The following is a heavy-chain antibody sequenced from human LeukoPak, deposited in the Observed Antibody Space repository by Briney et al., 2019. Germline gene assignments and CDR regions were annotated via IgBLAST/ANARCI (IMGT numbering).Heavy chain of an antibody. CDR1: GYTFTSYG. D-gene: IGHD3-22*01. V-gene: IGHV1-18*01. CDR3: ASQLNYDSSGYYPD. J-gene: IGHJ4*02. Sequence: ASVKVSCKASGYTFTSYGISWVRQAPGQGLEWMGWISAYNGNTNYAQKLQGRVTMTTDTSTSTAYMELRSLRSDDTAVYYCASQLNYDSSGYYPDWGQGTLVTVSS. CDR2: ISAYNGNT.